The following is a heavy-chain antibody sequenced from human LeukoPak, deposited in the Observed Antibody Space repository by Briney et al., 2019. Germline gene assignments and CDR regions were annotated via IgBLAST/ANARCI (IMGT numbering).Heavy chain of an antibody. CDR1: GGSFSGYY. CDR2: INHSGST. Sequence: SETLSLTCAVYGGSFSGYYWSWIRQPPGKGLEWIGEINHSGSTNYNPSLKSRVTISVDTSKNQFSLKLSSVTAADTAVYYCARRRRNSSSPLDYWGQGTLVTVSS. CDR3: ARRRRNSSSPLDY. D-gene: IGHD6-13*01. V-gene: IGHV4-34*01. J-gene: IGHJ4*02.